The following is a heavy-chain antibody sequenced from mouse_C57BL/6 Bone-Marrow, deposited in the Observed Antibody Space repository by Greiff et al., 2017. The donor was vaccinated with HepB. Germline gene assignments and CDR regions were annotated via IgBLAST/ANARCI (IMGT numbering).Heavy chain of an antibody. D-gene: IGHD3-1*01. V-gene: IGHV1-81*01. CDR3: ALSSQAWFAY. J-gene: IGHJ3*01. CDR2: IYPRSGNT. Sequence: VQLQQPGAELVKPGASVKLSCKASGYTFTSYGISWVKQRTGQGLEWIGEIYPRSGNTYYNEKFKGKATLTADKSSSTAYMELRSLTSEDSAVYFCALSSQAWFAYWGQGTLVTVSA. CDR1: GYTFTSYG.